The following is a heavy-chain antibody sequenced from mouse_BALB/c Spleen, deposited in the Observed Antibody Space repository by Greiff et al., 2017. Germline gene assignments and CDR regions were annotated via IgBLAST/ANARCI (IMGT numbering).Heavy chain of an antibody. CDR2: ISYDGSN. V-gene: IGHV3-6*02. J-gene: IGHJ3*01. Sequence: EVQVVESGPGLVKPSQSLSLTCSVTGYSITSGYYWNWIRQFPGNKLEWMGYISYDGSNNYNPSLKNRISITRDTSKNQFFLKLNSVTTEDTATYYCARDGYRYESWFAYWGQGTLVTVSA. CDR1: GYSITSGYY. CDR3: ARDGYRYESWFAY. D-gene: IGHD2-14*01.